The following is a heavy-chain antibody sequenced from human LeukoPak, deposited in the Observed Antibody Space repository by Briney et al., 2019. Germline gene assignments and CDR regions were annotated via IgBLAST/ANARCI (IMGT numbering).Heavy chain of an antibody. CDR2: ISSSSSYT. CDR3: ARDVTPGYYDSSGYPDAFDI. D-gene: IGHD3-22*01. V-gene: IGHV3-11*06. CDR1: GFTFSDYY. J-gene: IGHJ3*02. Sequence: GGSLRLSCAASGFTFSDYYMSWIRQAPGKGLEWVSYISSSSSYTNYADSVKGRFTISRDNAKNSLHLQMNSLRAEDTAVYYCARDVTPGYYDSSGYPDAFDIWGQGTMVTVSS.